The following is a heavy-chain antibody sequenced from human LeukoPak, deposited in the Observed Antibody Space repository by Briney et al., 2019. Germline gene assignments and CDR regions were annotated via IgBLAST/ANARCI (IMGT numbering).Heavy chain of an antibody. J-gene: IGHJ4*02. CDR3: ASLSGYHPASYFDY. CDR1: GGSFSGSY. Sequence: SESLSLTCAVYGGSFSGSYWRWIRQPPGKGLGWVGEIILRGSTNYHPSLKSRVTISVDTSKNQFSLKLSSVTAADTAVYYCASLSGYHPASYFDYWGRGNLVTVSS. V-gene: IGHV4-34*12. CDR2: IILRGST. D-gene: IGHD3-3*01.